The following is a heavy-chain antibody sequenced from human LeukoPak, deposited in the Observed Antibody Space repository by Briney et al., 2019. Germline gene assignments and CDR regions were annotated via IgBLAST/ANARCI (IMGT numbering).Heavy chain of an antibody. CDR3: ANSGLNRFEY. D-gene: IGHD2-15*01. CDR2: IFYDGTMT. V-gene: IGHV3-30*04. Sequence: PGGSLRLSCAASGFTFSNFALHWVRQAPGKGLEWVGVIFYDGTMTYYADSVKGRFSISRDNSKNTLYLQVNSLRADDTAVYYCANSGLNRFEYWGQGALVTVSS. J-gene: IGHJ4*02. CDR1: GFTFSNFA.